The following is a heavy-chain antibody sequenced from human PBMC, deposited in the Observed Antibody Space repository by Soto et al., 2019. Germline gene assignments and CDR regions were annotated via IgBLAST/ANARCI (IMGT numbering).Heavy chain of an antibody. CDR3: ARDLGQQLVDY. CDR1: GYTFTSYG. V-gene: IGHV1-18*01. D-gene: IGHD6-13*01. Sequence: QVQLVQSGAEVKKPGASVKVSCKASGYTFTSYGISWVRQAPGQGLEWMGWISAYNGNTNHAQKLQGRVTMTTDTSTSTAYAELRSLRSADTAVYYCARDLGQQLVDYWGQGTLVTVSS. J-gene: IGHJ4*02. CDR2: ISAYNGNT.